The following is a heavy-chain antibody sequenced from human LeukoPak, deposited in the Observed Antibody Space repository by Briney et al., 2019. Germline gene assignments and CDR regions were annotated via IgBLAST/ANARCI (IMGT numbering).Heavy chain of an antibody. D-gene: IGHD3-16*02. Sequence: PSETLSLTCTVSGGSISSYYWSWIRQPAGKGLEWIGRIYTSGSTNYNPSLKSRVTISVDTSKNQFSLKLSSVTAADTAVYYCARDYYVWGSYRPYYFDYWGQGTLVTVSS. V-gene: IGHV4-4*07. J-gene: IGHJ4*02. CDR2: IYTSGST. CDR1: GGSISSYY. CDR3: ARDYYVWGSYRPYYFDY.